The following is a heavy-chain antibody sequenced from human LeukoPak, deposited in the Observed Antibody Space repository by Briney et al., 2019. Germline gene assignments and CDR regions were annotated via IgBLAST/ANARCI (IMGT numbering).Heavy chain of an antibody. Sequence: GGSLRLSCAASGFTFSSYAMSWVRQAPGKGLEWVSAIGGSGGSTYYADSVKGRFTISRDNSKNTLYLQMNSLRAEDTAVYYCPRGELLYENDWGQGTLVTVSS. CDR2: IGGSGGST. J-gene: IGHJ4*02. D-gene: IGHD1-26*01. V-gene: IGHV3-23*01. CDR3: PRGELLYEND. CDR1: GFTFSSYA.